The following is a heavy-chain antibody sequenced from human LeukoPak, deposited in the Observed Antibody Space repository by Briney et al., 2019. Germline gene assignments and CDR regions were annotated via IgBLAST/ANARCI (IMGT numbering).Heavy chain of an antibody. CDR3: ARGPLWYYGSGSYLVY. Sequence: PSETLSLTCAVYGGSFSGYYWSWIRQPPGKGLEWIGEINHSGSTNYNPSLKSRVTISVDTSKNQFSLQLSSVTAADTAVYYCARGPLWYYGSGSYLVYWGQGTLVTVSS. D-gene: IGHD3-10*01. CDR2: INHSGST. CDR1: GGSFSGYY. V-gene: IGHV4-34*01. J-gene: IGHJ4*02.